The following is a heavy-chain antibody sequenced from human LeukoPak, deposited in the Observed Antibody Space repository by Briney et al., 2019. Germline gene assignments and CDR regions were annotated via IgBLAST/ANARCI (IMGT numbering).Heavy chain of an antibody. CDR3: ARDVVVRGVIPSYDYYYMDV. Sequence: GGSLRLSCAASGFTLSSYSMNWVRQAPGKGLEWVSSISSSSSYIYDADSVKGRFTISRDNAKNSLYLQMNSLRAEDTAVYYCARDVVVRGVIPSYDYYYMDVWGKGTTVTVSS. D-gene: IGHD3-10*01. CDR1: GFTLSSYS. V-gene: IGHV3-21*04. CDR2: ISSSSSYI. J-gene: IGHJ6*03.